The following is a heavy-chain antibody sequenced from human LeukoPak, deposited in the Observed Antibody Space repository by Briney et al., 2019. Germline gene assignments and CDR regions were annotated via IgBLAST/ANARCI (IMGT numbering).Heavy chain of an antibody. D-gene: IGHD6-13*01. J-gene: IGHJ4*02. CDR2: ISSSSSYI. CDR1: GFTFSSYS. V-gene: IGHV3-21*01. CDR3: ARDSIGHLSSSWLPQPNDY. Sequence: GGSLRLSCAASGFTFSSYSMNWVRQAPGKGLEWVSSISSSSSYIYYADSVKGRFTISRDNAKNSLYLQMNSLRAEDTAVYYCARDSIGHLSSSWLPQPNDYWGQGTLVTVSS.